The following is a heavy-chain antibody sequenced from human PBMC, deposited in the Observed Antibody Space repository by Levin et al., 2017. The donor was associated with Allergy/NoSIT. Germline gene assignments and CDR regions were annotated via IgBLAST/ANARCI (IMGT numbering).Heavy chain of an antibody. CDR2: ISPYNGET. Sequence: RASVKVSCKASGYSFTFFGISWVRQAPGQGLEWMGWISPYNGETNYAQKFQGRVTTTTDTSTSTAFLELSSLRSDDTAVYYCAREMADTAADTFDIWGQGTMVTVSS. CDR3: AREMADTAADTFDI. D-gene: IGHD5-18*01. V-gene: IGHV1-18*01. CDR1: GYSFTFFG. J-gene: IGHJ3*02.